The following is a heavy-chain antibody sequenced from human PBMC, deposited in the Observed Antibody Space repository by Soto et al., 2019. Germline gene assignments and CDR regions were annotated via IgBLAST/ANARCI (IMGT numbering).Heavy chain of an antibody. J-gene: IGHJ4*02. CDR2: ISYDGSNK. D-gene: IGHD3-22*01. CDR3: ARDRTYESSAYFDY. V-gene: IGHV3-30-3*01. Sequence: VAVISYDGSNKYYADSVKGRFTISRDNSKNTLYLQMNSLRAEDTAVYYCARDRTYESSAYFDYWGQGTLVTVSS.